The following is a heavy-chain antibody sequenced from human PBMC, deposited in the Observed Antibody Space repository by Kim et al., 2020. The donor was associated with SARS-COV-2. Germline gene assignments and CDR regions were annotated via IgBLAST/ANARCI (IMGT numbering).Heavy chain of an antibody. CDR2: ISGSGGST. J-gene: IGHJ6*02. D-gene: IGHD6-13*01. Sequence: GSLRLSCAASGFTFSSYAMSWVRQAPGKGLEWVSAISGSGGSTYYADSVKGRFTISRDNSKNTLYLQMNSLRAEDTAVYYCAKDRIAAAGRRYYYYGMDVWGQGTTVTVSS. V-gene: IGHV3-23*01. CDR3: AKDRIAAAGRRYYYYGMDV. CDR1: GFTFSSYA.